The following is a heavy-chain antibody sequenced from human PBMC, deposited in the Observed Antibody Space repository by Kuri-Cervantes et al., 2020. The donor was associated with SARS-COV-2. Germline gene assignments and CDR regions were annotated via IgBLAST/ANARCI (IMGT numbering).Heavy chain of an antibody. J-gene: IGHJ4*02. Sequence: SQTLSLTCAVYGGSFSGYYWSWIRQPPGEGLEWIGDINHSGSTNYNPSLKSRVTISLDTSTNQFSLKLSSVTAADTAVYYCARVFTASFDFWGQGTLVTVSS. CDR3: ARVFTASFDF. V-gene: IGHV4-34*01. CDR2: INHSGST. CDR1: GGSFSGYY.